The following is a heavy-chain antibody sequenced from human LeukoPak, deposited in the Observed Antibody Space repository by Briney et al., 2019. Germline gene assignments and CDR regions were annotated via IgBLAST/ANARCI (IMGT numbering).Heavy chain of an antibody. Sequence: PSETLSLTCTVSGGSISSSSYYWGWIRQPPGKGLEWIGSIYYSGSTYYNPSLKSRVTISVDTSKNQFSLKLSSVTAADTAVYYCAWGDGHCAFDIWGQGTMVTVSS. CDR1: GGSISSSSYY. V-gene: IGHV4-39*01. J-gene: IGHJ3*02. CDR2: IYYSGST. CDR3: AWGDGHCAFDI. D-gene: IGHD5-24*01.